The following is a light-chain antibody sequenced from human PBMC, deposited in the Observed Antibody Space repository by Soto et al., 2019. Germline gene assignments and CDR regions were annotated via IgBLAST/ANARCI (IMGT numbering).Light chain of an antibody. Sequence: DIVMTQSPDSLAVSLGERATINCKSSQSLLYSSNKKNYLAWYQQKPGKAPKLLIYDASSLESGVPSRFSGSGSGTEFTLTISSLQPDDFATYYCQQYNSYPYTFGQGTKLEIK. V-gene: IGKV4-1*01. CDR3: QQYNSYPYT. CDR2: DAS. J-gene: IGKJ2*01. CDR1: QSLLYSSNKKNY.